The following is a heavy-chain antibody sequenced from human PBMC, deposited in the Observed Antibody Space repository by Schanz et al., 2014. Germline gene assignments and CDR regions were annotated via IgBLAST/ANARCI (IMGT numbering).Heavy chain of an antibody. V-gene: IGHV1-46*01. Sequence: QVQLVQSGAEVKKPGASVKVSCKASGYTLTGFGVSWVRQAPGQGLEWLGIINPSGVSTSSAQEFQGRVTMTRDTSTSTRQMELSSLRSEDTAVYYCARGGAYRSPSPVFYFDYWGQGTLVTVSS. CDR1: GYTLTGFG. D-gene: IGHD6-6*01. CDR2: INPSGVST. J-gene: IGHJ4*02. CDR3: ARGGAYRSPSPVFYFDY.